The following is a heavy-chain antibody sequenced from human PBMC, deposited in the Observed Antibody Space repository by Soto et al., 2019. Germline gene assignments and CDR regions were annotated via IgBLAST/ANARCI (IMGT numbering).Heavy chain of an antibody. Sequence: PSETLSLTCTVSGGSIRSGDYYWSWIRQPPGKGLEWIGYIYYSGSTYYNPSLKSRVTVSVDTSKNQFSLKLSSVTAADTAVYYCARGPSYYNSARGWFDPWGQG. D-gene: IGHD3-10*01. CDR1: GGSIRSGDYY. J-gene: IGHJ5*02. CDR3: ARGPSYYNSARGWFDP. V-gene: IGHV4-30-4*01. CDR2: IYYSGST.